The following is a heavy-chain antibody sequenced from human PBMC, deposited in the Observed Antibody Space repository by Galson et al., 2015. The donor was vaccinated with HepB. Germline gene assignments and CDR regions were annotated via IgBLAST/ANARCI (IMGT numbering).Heavy chain of an antibody. CDR3: AKDIKHTYKPLLPDS. V-gene: IGHV3-9*01. D-gene: IGHD1-26*01. J-gene: IGHJ4*02. CDR2: ISWNSDSV. Sequence: SLRLSCAASGFTLRDYAMHWVRQAPGKGLEWVSGISWNSDSVDYGDSVKGRFTVSRDDARNSLYLQMNSLRPEDTAFYYCAKDIKHTYKPLLPDSWGQGALVTVSS. CDR1: GFTLRDYA.